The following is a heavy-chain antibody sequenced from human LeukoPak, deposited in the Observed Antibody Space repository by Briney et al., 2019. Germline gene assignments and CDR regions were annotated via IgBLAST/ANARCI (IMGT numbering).Heavy chain of an antibody. Sequence: GGSLRLSCAASGFPVSDKYMSWVRQAPGKGLEWVSTLYSGGATHYSDSVKGRFTISRDNAKNSLYLQMNSLRAEDTAVYYCARDYFSRAALLGYFDLWGRGTLVTVSS. D-gene: IGHD2-15*01. CDR1: GFPVSDKY. V-gene: IGHV3-53*01. J-gene: IGHJ2*01. CDR2: LYSGGAT. CDR3: ARDYFSRAALLGYFDL.